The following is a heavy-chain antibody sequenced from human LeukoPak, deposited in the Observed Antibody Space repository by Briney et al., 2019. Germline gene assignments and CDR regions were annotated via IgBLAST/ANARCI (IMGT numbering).Heavy chain of an antibody. Sequence: GGSLRLSCAASGFTVSSNYMSWVRQAPGKGLEWVSVIYSGGSTYYADSVKGRFTISRDNSKNTLYLQMNSQRAEDTAVYYCARDMGATIIHRDWGQGTLVTVSS. CDR3: ARDMGATIIHRD. D-gene: IGHD1-26*01. J-gene: IGHJ4*02. CDR2: IYSGGST. V-gene: IGHV3-53*01. CDR1: GFTVSSNY.